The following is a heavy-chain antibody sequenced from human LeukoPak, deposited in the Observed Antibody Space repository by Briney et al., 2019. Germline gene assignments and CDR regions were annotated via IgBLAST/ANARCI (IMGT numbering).Heavy chain of an antibody. V-gene: IGHV3-23*01. CDR1: GFTFSSYA. Sequence: GGSLRLSCAASGFTFSSYAMSWVRQAPGKGLEWVSAISGSGGSTYYADSVRGRFTISRDNAKNSLYLKINSLRDEDTAVYYCARETVGLDYWGQGTLVTVSS. CDR2: ISGSGGST. D-gene: IGHD4-23*01. CDR3: ARETVGLDY. J-gene: IGHJ4*02.